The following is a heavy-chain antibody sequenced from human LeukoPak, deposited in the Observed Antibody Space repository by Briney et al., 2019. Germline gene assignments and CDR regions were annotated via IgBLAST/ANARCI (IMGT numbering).Heavy chain of an antibody. D-gene: IGHD2-2*01. Sequence: ASVKVSCKASGYTFTDYYIHWVRQAPGQGLEWMGWINPSGGSTSYAQKFQGRVTMTRDMSTSTDYMDLSSLRSEDTAVYYCARDFAYCSSPSCYLMGPSPFDPWGQGTLVTVSS. CDR1: GYTFTDYY. CDR3: ARDFAYCSSPSCYLMGPSPFDP. V-gene: IGHV1-46*01. CDR2: INPSGGST. J-gene: IGHJ5*02.